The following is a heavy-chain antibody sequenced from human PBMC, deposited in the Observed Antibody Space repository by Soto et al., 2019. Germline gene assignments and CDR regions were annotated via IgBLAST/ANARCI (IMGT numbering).Heavy chain of an antibody. J-gene: IGHJ6*02. CDR3: ARADYEILTGSYAMDV. Sequence: PSETLSLTCTVSDDFISSYYWNWIRQPAGKGLEWIGRVSTNGATNYNPSLESRVTMSVDTSKNQFSLKLTSVTAADTAVYFCARADYEILTGSYAMDVCGQGPTVTVYS. V-gene: IGHV4-4*07. CDR2: VSTNGAT. D-gene: IGHD3-9*01. CDR1: DDFISSYY.